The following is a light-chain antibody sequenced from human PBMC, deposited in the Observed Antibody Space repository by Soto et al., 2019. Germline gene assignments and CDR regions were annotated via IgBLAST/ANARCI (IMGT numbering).Light chain of an antibody. CDR3: QQSYITPLT. Sequence: DIQITHSPSSLSASLGYIVTITFRASQTISSYLNWYQQKPGKAPELLISAASSLQSGVPSRFSGSASGTDFTLTIRSLQPEDFATYYCQQSYITPLTFGGGTKVDIK. CDR2: AAS. V-gene: IGKV1-39*01. CDR1: QTISSY. J-gene: IGKJ4*01.